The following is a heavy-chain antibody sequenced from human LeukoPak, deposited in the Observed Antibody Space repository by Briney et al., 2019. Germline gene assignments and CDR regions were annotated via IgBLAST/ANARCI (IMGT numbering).Heavy chain of an antibody. Sequence: GGSLRLSCAASGFTFSSYSMNWVRQAPGKGLEWVSHITASGTAMFYADSVKGRFTISRDNAKNSLYLQMNSLRDEDTAVYYCARQFDGSHPNAFDIWGQGTMVTVSS. D-gene: IGHD1-26*01. CDR3: ARQFDGSHPNAFDI. CDR2: ITASGTAM. CDR1: GFTFSSYS. J-gene: IGHJ3*02. V-gene: IGHV3-48*02.